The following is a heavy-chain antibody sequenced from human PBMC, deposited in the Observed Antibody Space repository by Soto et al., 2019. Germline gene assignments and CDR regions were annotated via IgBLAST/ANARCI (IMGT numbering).Heavy chain of an antibody. J-gene: IGHJ3*02. CDR2: IKQDGSEK. CDR3: ARGYIVVVVADAFDI. D-gene: IGHD2-15*01. CDR1: GFTFSSYW. V-gene: IGHV3-7*01. Sequence: GGSLRLSCAASGFTFSSYWMSWVRQAPGKGLEWVANIKQDGSEKYYVDSVKGRFTISRDNAKNSLYLQMNSLRAEDTAVYYCARGYIVVVVADAFDIWGQGTMVTVSS.